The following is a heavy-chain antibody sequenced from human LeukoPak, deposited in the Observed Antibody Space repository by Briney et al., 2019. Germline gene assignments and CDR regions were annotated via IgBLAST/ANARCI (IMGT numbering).Heavy chain of an antibody. J-gene: IGHJ4*02. CDR2: MNPNSGST. Sequence: ASVKVSCKASGYTFTSYDINWVRQATGQGLEWMGWMNPNSGSTGYAQKFQGRVTMTRNTSISTAYMELSSLRSEDTAVYYCARGRMYYYDSSGYFDYWGQGTLVTVSS. V-gene: IGHV1-8*01. CDR3: ARGRMYYYDSSGYFDY. D-gene: IGHD3-22*01. CDR1: GYTFTSYD.